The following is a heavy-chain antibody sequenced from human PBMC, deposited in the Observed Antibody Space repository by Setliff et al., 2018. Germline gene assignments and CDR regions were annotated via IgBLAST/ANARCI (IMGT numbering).Heavy chain of an antibody. CDR1: GYTFTSYG. D-gene: IGHD2-21*01. CDR3: ATEKFPGDWGDY. V-gene: IGHV1-18*01. CDR2: ISVYNGKT. J-gene: IGHJ4*02. Sequence: GASVKVSCKASGYTFTSYGFSWVRQAPGQGLEWMGWISVYNGKTKYAQKFQGRVTMTTDTSTRTVYMEVTSLRSDDTAVYYCATEKFPGDWGDYWGQGTLVTVSS.